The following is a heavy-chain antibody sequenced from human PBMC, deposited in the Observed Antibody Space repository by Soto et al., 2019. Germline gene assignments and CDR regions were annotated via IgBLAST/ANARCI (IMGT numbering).Heavy chain of an antibody. D-gene: IGHD6-19*01. J-gene: IGHJ4*02. V-gene: IGHV1-2*02. Sequence: GASVKVSCKASGYTFSGFYMHWVRQAPGQVLEWMGWINPNSGGTKSAEKFQGRVTMTRDTSISTAYMELSRLTSDDTAVYYSASAAVTGTAGLDFWGQGTQVTVSS. CDR3: ASAAVTGTAGLDF. CDR2: INPNSGGT. CDR1: GYTFSGFY.